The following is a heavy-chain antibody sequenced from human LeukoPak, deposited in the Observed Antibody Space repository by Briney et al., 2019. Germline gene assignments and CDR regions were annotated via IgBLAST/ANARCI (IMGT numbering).Heavy chain of an antibody. V-gene: IGHV1-24*01. D-gene: IGHD6-13*01. CDR2: FDPEDGET. CDR3: ATDLPYSSSWNFDY. CDR1: GYTLTELS. Sequence: ASVKVSCKVSGYTLTELSVHWVRQAPGKGLEWMGGFDPEDGETIYAQKFQGRVTMTEDTSTDTAYMELSSLRSEDTAVYYCATDLPYSSSWNFDYWGQGTLVTVSS. J-gene: IGHJ4*02.